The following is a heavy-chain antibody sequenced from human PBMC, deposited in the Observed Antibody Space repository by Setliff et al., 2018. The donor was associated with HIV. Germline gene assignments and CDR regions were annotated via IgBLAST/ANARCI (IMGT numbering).Heavy chain of an antibody. J-gene: IGHJ5*02. Sequence: GESLKISCKGFGYYFPNSWIVWVRQMPGKGLEWMGVIYPGDSDTMYSPAFEGQVTISVDTSINTAYLQWNSLKASDSGIYYCAKSSGSYPLGFDPWGQGTRVTVSS. CDR1: GYYFPNSW. V-gene: IGHV5-51*01. CDR3: AKSSGSYPLGFDP. CDR2: IYPGDSDT. D-gene: IGHD3-16*02.